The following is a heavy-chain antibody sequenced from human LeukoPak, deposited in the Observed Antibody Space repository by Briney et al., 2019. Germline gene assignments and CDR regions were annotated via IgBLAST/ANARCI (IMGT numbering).Heavy chain of an antibody. D-gene: IGHD3-3*01. Sequence: ASVKVSCKASGGTFSSYGISWVRQAPGQGLEWMGWISTYNGNTKYAQKLQGWVTMTTDTSTSSAYMELKSLTSDDTAVYYCAREAPFGVVQSRYGMDVWGQGTTVTVSS. V-gene: IGHV1-18*01. CDR3: AREAPFGVVQSRYGMDV. J-gene: IGHJ6*02. CDR1: GGTFSSYG. CDR2: ISTYNGNT.